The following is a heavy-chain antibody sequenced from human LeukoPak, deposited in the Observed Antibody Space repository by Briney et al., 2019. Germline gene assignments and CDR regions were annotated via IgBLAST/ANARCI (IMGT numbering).Heavy chain of an antibody. D-gene: IGHD3-22*01. V-gene: IGHV1-18*01. CDR2: ISAYNGNT. CDR1: GYTFTIYG. CDR3: ARKYYYDSSGYFGYFDY. Sequence: ASVKVSCKASGYTFTIYGISWVRQAPGQGLEWMGWISAYNGNTNYAQKLQGRVTMTTDTSTSTAYMELRSLRSEDTAVYYCARKYYYDSSGYFGYFDYWGQGTLVTVSS. J-gene: IGHJ4*02.